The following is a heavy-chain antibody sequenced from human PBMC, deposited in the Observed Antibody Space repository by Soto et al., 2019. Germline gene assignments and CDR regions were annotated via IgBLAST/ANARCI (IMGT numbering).Heavy chain of an antibody. Sequence: QVQLVESGGGVVQPGRSLRLSCAASGFTFSSYVMHWVRQAPGKGLEWVAIISYDGNNKYYADSVKGRFTLSRDNSKNTLYLPMNSLRAEDTTVYYCARAGCDGGSCYTLVGLRYGMDVWGQGTTVTVSS. CDR2: ISYDGNNK. CDR1: GFTFSSYV. D-gene: IGHD2-15*01. V-gene: IGHV3-30-3*01. J-gene: IGHJ6*02. CDR3: ARAGCDGGSCYTLVGLRYGMDV.